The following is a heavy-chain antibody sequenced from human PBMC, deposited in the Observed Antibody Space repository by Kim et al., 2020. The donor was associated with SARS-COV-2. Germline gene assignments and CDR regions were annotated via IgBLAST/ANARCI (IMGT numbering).Heavy chain of an antibody. J-gene: IGHJ4*02. CDR2: IKQDGGQI. Sequence: GGSLRLSCVASGFSFDNYWMSWVRQAPGKGLEWVANIKQDGGQIYYLDSLKGRFTISRDNTKNSVYLQFNSLRAEDTAVYYCARIGYSSSCTDYWGQGTLVTVSS. V-gene: IGHV3-7*01. CDR1: GFSFDNYW. CDR3: ARIGYSSSCTDY. D-gene: IGHD6-13*01.